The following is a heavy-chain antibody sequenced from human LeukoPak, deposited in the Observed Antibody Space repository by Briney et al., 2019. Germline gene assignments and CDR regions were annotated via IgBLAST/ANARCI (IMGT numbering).Heavy chain of an antibody. V-gene: IGHV1-46*01. J-gene: IGHJ4*02. D-gene: IGHD2-2*01. Sequence: ASVKVSCKASGYTFTSYYMHWVRQAPGQGLEWMGIINPSGGSTSYAQKFQGRVTMTTDTSTSTAYMELRSLRSDDTAVYYCARDIAPASIVVVPAAIGYWGQGTLVTVSS. CDR1: GYTFTSYY. CDR2: INPSGGST. CDR3: ARDIAPASIVVVPAAIGY.